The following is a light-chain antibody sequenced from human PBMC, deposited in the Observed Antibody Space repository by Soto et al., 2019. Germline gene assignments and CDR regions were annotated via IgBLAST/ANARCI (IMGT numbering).Light chain of an antibody. CDR1: RSNIGRST. Sequence: QSVLTQPHSTSGTPGQRVTISCSGSRSNIGRSTVNWYQQLPGTAPKVLVYSTNQRPSGVPDRFSGAKSGTSASLAISGLQSEDEADYYCAAWDDTLSVWVFGGGTQLTVL. CDR2: STN. CDR3: AAWDDTLSVWV. V-gene: IGLV1-44*01. J-gene: IGLJ3*02.